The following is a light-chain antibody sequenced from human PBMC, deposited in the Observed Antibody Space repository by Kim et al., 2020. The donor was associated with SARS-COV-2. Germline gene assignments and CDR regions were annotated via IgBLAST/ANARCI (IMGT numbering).Light chain of an antibody. CDR3: SAWDSSLSAWV. J-gene: IGLJ3*02. CDR1: SNNVGNQG. V-gene: IGLV10-54*01. CDR2: RSN. Sequence: QAGLTQPPSVSKDLRQTATLPCTGNSNNVGNQGATWLQQHQGHPPKLLFYRSNNRPSGISERLSASRSGNTASLTITGHQPEDDADYYCSAWDSSLSAWVFGGGTQLTVL.